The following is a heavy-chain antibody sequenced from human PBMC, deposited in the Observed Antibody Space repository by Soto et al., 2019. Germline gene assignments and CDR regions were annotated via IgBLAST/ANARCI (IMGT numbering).Heavy chain of an antibody. D-gene: IGHD6-13*01. J-gene: IGHJ4*02. CDR3: VKRAGPQRTAADAYIDY. CDR1: GFTFSSYA. V-gene: IGHV3-64D*06. CDR2: ISNDGDST. Sequence: PVGSLRLSCAAAGFTFSSYAMTWVRQAPGKGLEYVSAISNDGDSTYYTDPVRGRFTISRDNSKNTVYLDMGSLRADDTAVYYCVKRAGPQRTAADAYIDYWGQGTLVTVSS.